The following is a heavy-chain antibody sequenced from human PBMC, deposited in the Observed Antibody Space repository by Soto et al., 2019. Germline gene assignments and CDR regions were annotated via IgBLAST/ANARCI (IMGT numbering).Heavy chain of an antibody. CDR2: TYYRSKWYN. Sequence: QTLSLTCAISGDSVSSNSAAWNWIRQSPSRGLEWLGRTYYRSKWYNDYAVSVKSRITINPDTSKNQFSLQLNSVTPEDTAVYYCARDCTNGVCYPSYHYGMDVWGQGTTVTVSS. V-gene: IGHV6-1*01. CDR1: GDSVSSNSAA. CDR3: ARDCTNGVCYPSYHYGMDV. D-gene: IGHD2-8*01. J-gene: IGHJ6*02.